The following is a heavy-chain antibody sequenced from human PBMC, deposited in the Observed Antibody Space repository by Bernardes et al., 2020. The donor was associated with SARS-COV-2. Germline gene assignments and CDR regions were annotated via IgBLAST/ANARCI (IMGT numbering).Heavy chain of an antibody. CDR3: ARSRDYGDFGGILRGYYFDY. V-gene: IGHV3-23*01. D-gene: IGHD4-17*01. CDR2: ISGSAGST. CDR1: GYSFSSYA. J-gene: IGHJ4*02. Sequence: SLRLSCAASGYSFSSYAMTWVRQAPGQGLEWVSAISGSAGSTYYADSLKGRFTISRDNSKNTLYLQMNSLRAEDTAVYYCARSRDYGDFGGILRGYYFDYRGQGTLVTVSS.